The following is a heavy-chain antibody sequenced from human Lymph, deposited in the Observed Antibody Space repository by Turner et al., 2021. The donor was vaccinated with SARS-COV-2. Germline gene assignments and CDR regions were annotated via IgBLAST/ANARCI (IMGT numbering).Heavy chain of an antibody. D-gene: IGHD1-1*01. V-gene: IGHV1-24*01. CDR1: GYTLTEFS. CDR3: ATLKSNWKILTGRYYFDF. Sequence: QVQLVQSGADVKKPGASVKVSCKVSGYTLTEFSIHWVRQAPGKGLEWMGGFDPEDGETIYAQKFQGRVTMTEDTSTDTAYMELSSLRSEDTAVYYCATLKSNWKILTGRYYFDFWGQGTLVTVSS. J-gene: IGHJ4*02. CDR2: FDPEDGET.